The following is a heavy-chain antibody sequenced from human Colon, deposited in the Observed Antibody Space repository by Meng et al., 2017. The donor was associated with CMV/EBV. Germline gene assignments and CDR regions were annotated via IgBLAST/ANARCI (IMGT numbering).Heavy chain of an antibody. Sequence: KASGYIFTHYGINWVRQAPGQGLEWMGWISPYNADTHYAQKFQGRVTVTTDTSPLPPSLSLLPLPSGAPAFSYCARDGAGLVVTTFGYWGQGTLVTVSS. V-gene: IGHV1-18*01. CDR1: GYIFTHYG. CDR2: ISPYNADT. D-gene: IGHD4-11*01. CDR3: ARDGAGLVVTTFGY. J-gene: IGHJ4*02.